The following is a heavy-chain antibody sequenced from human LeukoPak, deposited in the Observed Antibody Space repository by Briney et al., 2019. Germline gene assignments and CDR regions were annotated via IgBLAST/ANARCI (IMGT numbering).Heavy chain of an antibody. J-gene: IGHJ3*02. CDR1: GFAFSNYG. V-gene: IGHV3-30*02. CDR3: VKDWGVLPDYTADGFDI. CDR2: FRHVGSNE. Sequence: GGSLRLSCVASGFAFSNYGMHWVRQAPGKGLEGGAFFRHVGSNEYYADSVSGRFAISRDNSQNTLHLQMNILRVEDTAVYYCVKDWGVLPDYTADGFDIWGPGTMVTVSS. D-gene: IGHD3-10*01.